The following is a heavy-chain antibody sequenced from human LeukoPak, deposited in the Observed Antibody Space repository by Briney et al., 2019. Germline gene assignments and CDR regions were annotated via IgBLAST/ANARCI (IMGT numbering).Heavy chain of an antibody. CDR3: ARGPTTIFGAVIGPNWFDP. J-gene: IGHJ5*02. CDR2: INSDGSST. V-gene: IGHV3-74*01. Sequence: GGSLRLSCAASGFTFSSYWMHWVRQAPGKGLVWVSRINSDGSSTSYADSVKGRFTISRDNAKNTLYLQMNSLRAEDTAVYYCARGPTTIFGAVIGPNWFDPWGQGTLVTVSS. D-gene: IGHD3-3*01. CDR1: GFTFSSYW.